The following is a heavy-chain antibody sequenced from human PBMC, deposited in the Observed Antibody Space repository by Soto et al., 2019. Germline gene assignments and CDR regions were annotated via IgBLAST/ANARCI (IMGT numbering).Heavy chain of an antibody. V-gene: IGHV1-46*01. CDR2: INPSGGST. J-gene: IGHJ3*02. CDR3: ARDSSTAARPSAFDI. Sequence: ASVKVSCKASGYTFTSYYMHWVRQAPGQGLEWMGIINPSGGSTSYAQKFQGRVTMTRDTSTSTVYMELSSLRSEDTAVYYCARDSSTAARPSAFDIWGQGTMVTVSS. D-gene: IGHD6-6*01. CDR1: GYTFTSYY.